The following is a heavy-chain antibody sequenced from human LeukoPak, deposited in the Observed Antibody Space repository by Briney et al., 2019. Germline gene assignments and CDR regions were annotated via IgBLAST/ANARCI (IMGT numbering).Heavy chain of an antibody. CDR1: GLTFSSYA. V-gene: IGHV3-23*01. J-gene: IGHJ6*02. Sequence: GASLRLSCAASGLTFSSYAMSWVRQAPGKGLEWVSAISGSSGSTYYADSVKGRFTISRDNSKNTLYLQMNSLRAEDTAVYYCAKMVGGYCSGGSCYYYGMDVWGQGTTVTVSS. CDR2: ISGSSGST. CDR3: AKMVGGYCSGGSCYYYGMDV. D-gene: IGHD2-15*01.